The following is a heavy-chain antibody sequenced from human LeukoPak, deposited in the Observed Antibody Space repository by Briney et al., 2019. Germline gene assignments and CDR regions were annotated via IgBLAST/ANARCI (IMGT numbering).Heavy chain of an antibody. CDR3: AREATLDSSGFDY. Sequence: GGSLRLSCAASGFTFSSYAMHWVRQAPGKGLEWVAVISYDGSNKYYADSVKGRFTISRDNSKNTLYLQMNSLRAEDTAVYYCAREATLDSSGFDYWGQGTLVTVSS. CDR1: GFTFSSYA. D-gene: IGHD3-22*01. J-gene: IGHJ4*02. V-gene: IGHV3-30-3*01. CDR2: ISYDGSNK.